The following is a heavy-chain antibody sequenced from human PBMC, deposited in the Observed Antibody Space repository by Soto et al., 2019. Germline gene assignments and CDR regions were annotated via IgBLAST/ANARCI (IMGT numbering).Heavy chain of an antibody. V-gene: IGHV4-30-4*01. D-gene: IGHD3-16*02. CDR2: IYYSGST. J-gene: IGHJ6*02. Sequence: SETLSLTCTVSGGSISSGDYYWSWIRQPPGEGLEWIGYIYYSGSTYYNPSLKSRVTISVDTSKNQFSLKLSSVTAADTAVYYCARDRSYGMDVWGQGTTVTVSS. CDR1: GGSISSGDYY. CDR3: ARDRSYGMDV.